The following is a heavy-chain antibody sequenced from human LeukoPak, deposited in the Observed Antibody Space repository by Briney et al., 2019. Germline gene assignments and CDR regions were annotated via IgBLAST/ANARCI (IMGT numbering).Heavy chain of an antibody. CDR3: ARVEAADYDYDCGMDV. CDR2: INSDGSST. CDR1: GFTPRGYR. Sequence: SLRLSPAPSGFTPRGYRTHSGPEAPGERVWWVSRINSDGSSTSCAGSVKGRFTISRGNAKITLYLQMYSLRVEDTAVYYCARVEAADYDYDCGMDVWGQGTTVTVSS. V-gene: IGHV3-74*01. J-gene: IGHJ6*02.